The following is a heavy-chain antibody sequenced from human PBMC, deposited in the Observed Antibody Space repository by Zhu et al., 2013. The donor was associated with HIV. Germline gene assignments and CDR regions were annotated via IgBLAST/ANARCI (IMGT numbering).Heavy chain of an antibody. D-gene: IGHD3-16*01. J-gene: IGHJ4*02. CDR1: GYIFTSYG. V-gene: IGHV1-18*01. CDR3: ARGGRWLHSKRGHDY. CDR2: ISAYNGDI. Sequence: QVQLVQSGAEVKKPGASVKVSCKTSGYIFTSYGINWVRQAPGQGLEWMGWISAYNGDIKYAQKVQGRVTMTTDTSTSTAYMELRSLRSDDTAMYYCARGGRWLHSKRGHDYWGQGTLVTVSS.